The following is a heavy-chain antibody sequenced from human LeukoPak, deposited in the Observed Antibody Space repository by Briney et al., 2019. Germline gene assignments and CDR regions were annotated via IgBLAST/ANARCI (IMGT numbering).Heavy chain of an antibody. Sequence: SETLSLTCTVSGGSISSGDYYWSWIRQPPGKGLEWIGYIYYSWSTYYNPSLKSRGNISVDTSKIQFSLKLSAVTAADTAVYYCARLGFGDYDAFDIWGQGTMVTVSS. CDR1: GGSISSGDYY. V-gene: IGHV4-30-4*01. D-gene: IGHD4-17*01. J-gene: IGHJ3*02. CDR3: ARLGFGDYDAFDI. CDR2: IYYSWST.